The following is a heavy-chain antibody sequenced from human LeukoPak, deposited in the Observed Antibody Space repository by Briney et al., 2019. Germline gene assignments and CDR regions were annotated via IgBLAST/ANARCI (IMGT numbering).Heavy chain of an antibody. J-gene: IGHJ5*02. V-gene: IGHV4-4*07. CDR1: GVSISSYY. Sequence: PSETLSLTCTVSGVSISSYYWSWIRQPAGKGLEWIGRMYTSGSSNYNPSLKSRVTMSVDTSKNQFSLKLSSVTAADTAVYYCARDKTTVTSTDGGNWFDPWGQGTLVTVSS. CDR3: ARDKTTVTSTDGGNWFDP. D-gene: IGHD4-17*01. CDR2: MYTSGSS.